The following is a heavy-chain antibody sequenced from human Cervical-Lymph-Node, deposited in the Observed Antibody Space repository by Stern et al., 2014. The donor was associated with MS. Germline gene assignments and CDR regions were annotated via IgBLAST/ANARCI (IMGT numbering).Heavy chain of an antibody. CDR1: GFTFGDYY. CDR3: VREYISIFGMVTAYGMDV. Sequence: QVQLVESGGGLVKPGESRRLSCVASGFTFGDYYMNWVRQAPGKGLEWLSYVSSSGSDTNYADSVKGRFTTSRDNARNSLYLQMNSLRAEDTAVYYCVREYISIFGMVTAYGMDVWGQGTTVSVSS. J-gene: IGHJ6*02. CDR2: VSSSGSDT. V-gene: IGHV3-11*06. D-gene: IGHD3-3*01.